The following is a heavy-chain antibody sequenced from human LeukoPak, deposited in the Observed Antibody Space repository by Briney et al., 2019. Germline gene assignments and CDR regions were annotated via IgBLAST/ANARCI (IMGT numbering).Heavy chain of an antibody. Sequence: PVGSLRLSCAASEFTFSSYWMSWVRQAPGKGLEWVANIKQDGSEKYYVDSVKGRFTISRDNAKNSLYLQMNSLRAEDTAVYYCARDDSLTTDSACDICGQGTMVTVSS. D-gene: IGHD4-17*01. V-gene: IGHV3-7*01. CDR1: EFTFSSYW. CDR2: IKQDGSEK. J-gene: IGHJ3*02. CDR3: ARDDSLTTDSACDI.